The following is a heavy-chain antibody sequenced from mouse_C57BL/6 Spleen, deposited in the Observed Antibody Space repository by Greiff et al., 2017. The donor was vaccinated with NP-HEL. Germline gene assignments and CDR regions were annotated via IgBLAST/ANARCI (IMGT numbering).Heavy chain of an antibody. Sequence: QVHVKQPGAELVRPGTSVKLSCKASGYTFTSYWMHWVKQRPGQGLEWIGVIDPSDSYTNYNQKFKGKATLTVDTSSSTAYMQLSSLTSEDSAVYYCARWDYYGSSYDYAMDYWGQGTSVTVSS. V-gene: IGHV1-59*01. D-gene: IGHD1-1*01. CDR1: GYTFTSYW. CDR2: IDPSDSYT. CDR3: ARWDYYGSSYDYAMDY. J-gene: IGHJ4*01.